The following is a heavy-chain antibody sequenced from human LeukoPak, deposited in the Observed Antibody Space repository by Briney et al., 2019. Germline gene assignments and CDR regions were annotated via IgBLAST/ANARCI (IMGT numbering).Heavy chain of an antibody. D-gene: IGHD2-15*01. CDR2: ISSSSSYI. CDR1: GFTFSRYS. J-gene: IGHJ4*02. Sequence: PGGSLRLSCAASGFTFSRYSMNWVRQAPGKGLEWVSSISSSSSYIYYADSVKGRFTISRDNAKNSLYLQMNSLRAEDTAVYYCAREKDCSGGSCYPYDQWGQGTLVTVSS. V-gene: IGHV3-21*01. CDR3: AREKDCSGGSCYPYDQ.